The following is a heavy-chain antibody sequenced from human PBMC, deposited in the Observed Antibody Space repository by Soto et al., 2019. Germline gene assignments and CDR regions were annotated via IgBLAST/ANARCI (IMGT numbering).Heavy chain of an antibody. Sequence: QLQLQESGPGLVKPSETLSLTCTVSGGSISSSSYYWGWIRQPPGKGLEWIGSIYYSGSTYYNPSLKSRVTISVDTSKNQFSLKLSSVTAADTAVYYCARPGKYSGSYYADWGQGTLVTVSS. V-gene: IGHV4-39*01. D-gene: IGHD1-26*01. CDR2: IYYSGST. CDR3: ARPGKYSGSYYAD. CDR1: GGSISSSSYY. J-gene: IGHJ4*02.